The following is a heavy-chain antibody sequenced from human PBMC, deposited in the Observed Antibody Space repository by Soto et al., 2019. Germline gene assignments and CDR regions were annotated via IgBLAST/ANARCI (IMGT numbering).Heavy chain of an antibody. CDR2: IYTSGST. Sequence: SETLSLTCTVSGGSISSYYWSWIRQPAGKGLEWIGRIYTSGSTNYNPSLKSRVTMSVDTSKNQFSLKLSSVTAADTAVYYCARDYDFLRTDWFDPWGQGVLVTVSS. CDR1: GGSISSYY. CDR3: ARDYDFLRTDWFDP. V-gene: IGHV4-4*07. D-gene: IGHD3-3*01. J-gene: IGHJ5*02.